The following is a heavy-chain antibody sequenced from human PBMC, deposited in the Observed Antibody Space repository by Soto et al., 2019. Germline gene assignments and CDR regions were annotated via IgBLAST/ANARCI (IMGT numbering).Heavy chain of an antibody. D-gene: IGHD3-10*01. CDR3: ARELLEDYYYGMDV. CDR2: ISSRGTTV. V-gene: IGHV3-48*03. CDR1: GFTLSSYE. Sequence: EVQLVESGGGLVQPGGSLRLSCGASGFTLSSYEMNWVRQAPGRGLEWVSFISSRGTTVYYADAVRGRFAISRDNAKNSAYLQMNSLRAEHTAVYYCARELLEDYYYGMDVWGQGTTVTVSS. J-gene: IGHJ6*02.